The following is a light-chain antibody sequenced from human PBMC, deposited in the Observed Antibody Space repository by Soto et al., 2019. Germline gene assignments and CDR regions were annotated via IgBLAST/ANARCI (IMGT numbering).Light chain of an antibody. Sequence: IQLTQSPSSLSASVGDRVTITCRASQGISSYLAWYQQKPGKAPKLLIYAASTLQSGVPSRFSGSGSGTDFTLTNSSLQPEDFATYYCQQLNSYPYTFGLGTNLEIK. CDR1: QGISSY. V-gene: IGKV1-9*01. J-gene: IGKJ2*01. CDR3: QQLNSYPYT. CDR2: AAS.